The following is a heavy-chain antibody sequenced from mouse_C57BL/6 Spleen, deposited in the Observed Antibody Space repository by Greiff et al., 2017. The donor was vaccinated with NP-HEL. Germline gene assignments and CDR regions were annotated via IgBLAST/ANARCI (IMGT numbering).Heavy chain of an antibody. CDR1: GFTFSSYG. Sequence: EVQGVESGGDLVKPGGSLKLSCAASGFTFSSYGMSWVRQTPDKRLEWVATISSGGSYTYYPDSVKGRFTISRDNAKNTLYLQMSSLKSEDTAMYYCARHGITTVVEGWYFDVGGTGTTVTVSS. CDR3: ARHGITTVVEGWYFDV. CDR2: ISSGGSYT. D-gene: IGHD1-1*01. J-gene: IGHJ1*03. V-gene: IGHV5-6*01.